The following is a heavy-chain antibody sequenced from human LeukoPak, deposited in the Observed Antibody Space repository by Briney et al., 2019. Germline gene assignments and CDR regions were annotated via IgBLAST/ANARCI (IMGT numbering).Heavy chain of an antibody. V-gene: IGHV4-59*08. Sequence: SQTLSLACTVSGGSISSYYWSWIRQPPGKGLEWIGYISNTGSTKYNPSLKSRVTISVDTSKNQFSLKLSSLTAADTAVYYCARLLAYCGGDCYVLDYWGQGTLVTVSS. CDR3: ARLLAYCGGDCYVLDY. J-gene: IGHJ4*02. CDR2: ISNTGST. CDR1: GGSISSYY. D-gene: IGHD2-21*02.